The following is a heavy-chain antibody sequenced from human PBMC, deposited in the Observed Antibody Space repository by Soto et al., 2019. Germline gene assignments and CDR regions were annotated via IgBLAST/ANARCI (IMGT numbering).Heavy chain of an antibody. CDR3: AKDLWAGSSWYATYDAFDI. CDR1: GGSISSYY. J-gene: IGHJ3*02. V-gene: IGHV4-59*01. Sequence: SETLSLTCTVSGGSISSYYWSWIRQPPGKGLEWIGYIYYSGSTNYNPSLKSRVTMSVDTSKNQFSLKLSSVTAADTAVYYCAKDLWAGSSWYATYDAFDIWGQGTMVTVSS. D-gene: IGHD6-13*01. CDR2: IYYSGST.